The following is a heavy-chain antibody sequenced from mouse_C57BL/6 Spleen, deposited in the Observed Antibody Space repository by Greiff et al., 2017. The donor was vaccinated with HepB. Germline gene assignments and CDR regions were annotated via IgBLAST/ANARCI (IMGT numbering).Heavy chain of an antibody. CDR2: ISYDGSN. CDR3: ARERRYDYAMDY. J-gene: IGHJ4*01. V-gene: IGHV3-6*01. CDR1: GYSITSGYY. Sequence: EVQLQESGPGLVKPSQSLSLTCSVTGYSITSGYYWNWIRQFPGNKLEWMGYISYDGSNNYNPSLKNRISITRDTSKNQFFLKLNSVTTEDTATYYCARERRYDYAMDYWGQGTSVTVSS. D-gene: IGHD2-14*01.